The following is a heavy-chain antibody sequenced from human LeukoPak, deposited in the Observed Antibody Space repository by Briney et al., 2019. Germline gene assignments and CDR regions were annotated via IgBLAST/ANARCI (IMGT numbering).Heavy chain of an antibody. V-gene: IGHV4-38-2*02. Sequence: SETLSLTCTVSSYSISSGYYWGWIRQTPGKGLEWIGSIYHSGITSYNPSLKSRVTISVDTSKNQFSLNLSSVTAADTAVYYCAKSNGYGLVDIWGQGTMVTVSS. D-gene: IGHD3-10*01. J-gene: IGHJ3*02. CDR3: AKSNGYGLVDI. CDR1: SYSISSGYY. CDR2: IYHSGIT.